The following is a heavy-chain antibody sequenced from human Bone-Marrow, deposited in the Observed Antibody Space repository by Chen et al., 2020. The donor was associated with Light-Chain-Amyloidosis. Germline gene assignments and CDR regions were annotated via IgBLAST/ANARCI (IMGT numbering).Heavy chain of an antibody. Sequence: EVQLEQSGPEVKKPGESLKISCKGSGYTFPNYWIGWVRQMPGKGLEWMGVIYPDDSDAIYSPSFEGQVTISAGKSITTAYLQWRSLKSSDTAMYYCARRRDGYNFDYWGQGTLVTVSS. V-gene: IGHV5-51*01. D-gene: IGHD5-12*01. J-gene: IGHJ4*02. CDR2: IYPDDSDA. CDR3: ARRRDGYNFDY. CDR1: GYTFPNYW.